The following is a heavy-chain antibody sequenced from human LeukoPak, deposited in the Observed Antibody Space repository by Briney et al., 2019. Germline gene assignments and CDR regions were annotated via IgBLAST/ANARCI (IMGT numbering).Heavy chain of an antibody. CDR2: INPYNGDT. J-gene: IGHJ4*02. D-gene: IGHD1-14*01. CDR1: GYTFSGNF. V-gene: IGHV1-2*02. CDR3: ARNRGSHISMAYLDY. Sequence: GASLKVSCKASGYTFSGNFMHWVRQAPGQGLEWMGWINPYNGDTNYAQKFQGRVTLTMDTSISTAYMELRCLRPADTAVYYCARNRGSHISMAYLDYWGQGTLVSVSS.